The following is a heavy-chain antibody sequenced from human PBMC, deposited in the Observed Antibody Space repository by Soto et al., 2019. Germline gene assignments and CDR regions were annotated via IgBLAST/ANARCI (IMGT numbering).Heavy chain of an antibody. D-gene: IGHD6-13*01. CDR2: ISYDGSNK. J-gene: IGHJ4*02. CDR1: GFTISSYG. CDR3: AKGIVHRSSWYGFDY. V-gene: IGHV3-30*18. Sequence: GGSLRLSCVASGFTISSYGMHWVRQAPGKGLEWVAVISYDGSNKYYADSVKGRFTISRDNSKNTLYLQMNSLRAEDTAVYYCAKGIVHRSSWYGFDYWGQGTLVTVSS.